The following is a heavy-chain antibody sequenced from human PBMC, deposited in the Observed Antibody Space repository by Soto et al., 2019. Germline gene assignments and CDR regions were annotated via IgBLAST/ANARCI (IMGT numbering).Heavy chain of an antibody. CDR1: GFTFSPYA. J-gene: IGHJ4*02. CDR3: ANSPQNLIGTRFIY. CDR2: ISGSGGNT. D-gene: IGHD1-7*01. Sequence: PGGSLRLSCTASGFTFSPYAMTWVRQAPGKGLEWVSTISGSGGNTYYADSVKGRFTISKGNSKNTLSLQMNSLRAEDTAVYYCANSPQNLIGTRFIYWGQGTLVTVSS. V-gene: IGHV3-23*01.